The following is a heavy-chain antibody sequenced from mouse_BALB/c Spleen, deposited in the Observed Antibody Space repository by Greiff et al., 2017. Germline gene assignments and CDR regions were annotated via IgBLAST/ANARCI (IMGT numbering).Heavy chain of an antibody. CDR3: ARASPSYGNYGGYFDY. Sequence: EVKLVESGGGLVKPGGSLKLSCAASGFTFSSYAMSWVRQTPEKRLEWVASISSGGSTYYPDSVKGRFTISRDNARNILYLQMSSLRSEDTAMYYCARASPSYGNYGGYFDYWGQGTTLTVSS. D-gene: IGHD2-1*01. CDR2: ISSGGST. V-gene: IGHV5-6-5*01. CDR1: GFTFSSYA. J-gene: IGHJ2*01.